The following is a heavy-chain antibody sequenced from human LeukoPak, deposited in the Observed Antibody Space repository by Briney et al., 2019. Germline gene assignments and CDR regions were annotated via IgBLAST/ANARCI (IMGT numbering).Heavy chain of an antibody. Sequence: PGGSLRLSCAASGFTFSSYWMSWVRQAPGKGLEWVANINEDGSDKYYVDSVKGRFTISRDNVKNSLYLQMNSLRAEDTAVYYCARGRYDILTGPGPFDYWGQGTLVTVSS. J-gene: IGHJ4*02. D-gene: IGHD3-9*01. CDR3: ARGRYDILTGPGPFDY. CDR1: GFTFSSYW. V-gene: IGHV3-7*01. CDR2: INEDGSDK.